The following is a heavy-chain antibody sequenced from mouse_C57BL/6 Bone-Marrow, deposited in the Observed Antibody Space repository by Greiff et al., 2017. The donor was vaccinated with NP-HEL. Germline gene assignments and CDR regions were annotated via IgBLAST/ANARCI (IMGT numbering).Heavy chain of an antibody. J-gene: IGHJ4*01. Sequence: QVQLQQPGAELVRPGSSVKLSCKASGYTFTSYRMDWVKQRPGQGLEWIGNIYPSDSETHYNQKFKDKATLTVDKSSSTAYMQLSSLTSEDSAVYYCARNYGSSYAMDYWGQGTSVTVSS. CDR1: GYTFTSYR. D-gene: IGHD1-1*01. CDR3: ARNYGSSYAMDY. CDR2: IYPSDSET. V-gene: IGHV1-61*01.